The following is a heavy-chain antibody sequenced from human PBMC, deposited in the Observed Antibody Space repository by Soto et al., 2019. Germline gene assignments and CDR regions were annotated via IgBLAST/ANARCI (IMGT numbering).Heavy chain of an antibody. CDR3: ARDEVAARLPYYYYGMDV. CDR2: IIPIFGTA. V-gene: IGHV1-69*13. CDR1: GGTFSSCA. Sequence: GASVKVSCKASGGTFSSCAISWVRQAPGQGLEWMGGIIPIFGTANYAQKFQGRVTITADESTSTAYMELSRLRSEDTAVYYCARDEVAARLPYYYYGMDVWGQGTTVTVSS. D-gene: IGHD6-6*01. J-gene: IGHJ6*02.